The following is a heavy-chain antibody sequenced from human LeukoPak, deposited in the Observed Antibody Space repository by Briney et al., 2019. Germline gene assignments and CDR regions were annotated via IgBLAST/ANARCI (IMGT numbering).Heavy chain of an antibody. J-gene: IGHJ3*02. CDR2: IIPICGTA. V-gene: IGHV1-69*01. CDR3: ARHTPGFEDYGPEGTIFGLGDAFDI. D-gene: IGHD3-3*01. CDR1: GGTFSSYA. Sequence: SVKVSCKASGGTFSSYAISWVRQAPGQGLEWMGGIIPICGTANYAQKFQGRVTITADESTSTAYMEPSSLRSEDTAVYYCARHTPGFEDYGPEGTIFGLGDAFDIWGQGTMVTVSS.